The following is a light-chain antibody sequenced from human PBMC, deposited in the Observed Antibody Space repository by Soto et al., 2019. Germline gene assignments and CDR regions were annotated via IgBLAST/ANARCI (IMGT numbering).Light chain of an antibody. Sequence: DIQMTQSPSSLSASVGDTVTITCRASQGISNYLAWYQQKPGKVPKLLIYGASTLHSGVPSRFSGSRSGTDFTLTISSLQPEDFATYYCQKYNNVPVTFGPGTKVDIK. CDR3: QKYNNVPVT. J-gene: IGKJ3*01. V-gene: IGKV1-27*01. CDR1: QGISNY. CDR2: GAS.